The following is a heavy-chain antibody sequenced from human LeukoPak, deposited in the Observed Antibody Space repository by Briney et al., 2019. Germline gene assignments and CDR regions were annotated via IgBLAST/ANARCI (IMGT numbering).Heavy chain of an antibody. V-gene: IGHV4-34*01. CDR3: ARDLKRGFDP. J-gene: IGHJ5*02. CDR1: GGSFSGYY. CDR2: INHSGST. Sequence: SETLSLTCAVYGGSFSGYYWSWIRQPPRKGLEWIGEINHSGSTNYNPSLKSRVTISVDTSKNQFSLKLSSVTAADTAVYYCARDLKRGFDPWGQGTLVTVSS.